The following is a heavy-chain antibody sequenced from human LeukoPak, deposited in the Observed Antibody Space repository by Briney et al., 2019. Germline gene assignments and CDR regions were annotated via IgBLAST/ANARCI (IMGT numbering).Heavy chain of an antibody. D-gene: IGHD2-15*01. CDR1: GGSINSYY. CDR3: ARDRGGFTYGEYYFDY. J-gene: IGHJ4*02. Sequence: SETLSLTCTVSGGSINSYYWTWIRQPPGKGLEWIGYVNYSGSTKYNPSLKSRVSISADTSRSQVSLKLSSVTAADTAVYYCARDRGGFTYGEYYFDYWGQGSLVTVSS. V-gene: IGHV4-59*12. CDR2: VNYSGST.